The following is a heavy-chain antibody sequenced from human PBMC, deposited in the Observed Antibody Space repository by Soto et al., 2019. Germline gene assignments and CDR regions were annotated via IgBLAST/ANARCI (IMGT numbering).Heavy chain of an antibody. Sequence: ASVKVSCKASGFTFTSSAVQWVRQARGQRLEWIGWIVVGSGNTNYAQKFQGRVTISADKSMSTAYMELSSLRSEDTAVYYCATYRATSTEDYFDYWGQGTLVNVSS. V-gene: IGHV1-58*01. J-gene: IGHJ4*02. CDR3: ATYRATSTEDYFDY. D-gene: IGHD4-17*01. CDR2: IVVGSGNT. CDR1: GFTFTSSA.